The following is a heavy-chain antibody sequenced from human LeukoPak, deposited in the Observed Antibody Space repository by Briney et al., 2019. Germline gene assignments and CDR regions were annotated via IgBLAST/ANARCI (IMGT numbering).Heavy chain of an antibody. CDR1: GFTVSSNY. V-gene: IGHV3-53*01. Sequence: GGSLRLSCAASGFTVSSNYMSWVRQAPGKGLEWVSVIYSGGSTYYADSVKGRFTISRDNSKNTLYLQMNSLRAEDTAVYYCASLTIKYYYGMDVWGQGTTVTVSS. D-gene: IGHD1-1*01. CDR3: ASLTIKYYYGMDV. J-gene: IGHJ6*02. CDR2: IYSGGST.